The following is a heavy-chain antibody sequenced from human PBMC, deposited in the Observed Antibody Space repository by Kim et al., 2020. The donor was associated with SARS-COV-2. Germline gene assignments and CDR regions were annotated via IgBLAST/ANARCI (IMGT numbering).Heavy chain of an antibody. CDR3: HREYSSGYWGGGVTFDY. J-gene: IGHJ4*02. Sequence: GGSLRLSCAASGFTFSSYAMSWVRQAPGKGLEWVSAISGSGGSTYYADSVKGRFTISRDNSKNTLYLQMNSLRAEDTAVYFCHREYSSGYWGGGVTFDYWGQGTLVTVSS. D-gene: IGHD3-22*01. V-gene: IGHV3-23*01. CDR1: GFTFSSYA. CDR2: ISGSGGST.